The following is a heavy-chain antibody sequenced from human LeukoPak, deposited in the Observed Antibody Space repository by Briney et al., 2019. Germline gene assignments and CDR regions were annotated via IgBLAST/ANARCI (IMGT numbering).Heavy chain of an antibody. V-gene: IGHV3-43*02. Sequence: GGSLRLSCAASGFTFDDYAMHWVRQAPGKGLEWVSLISGDGGSTYYADSVKGRFTISRDNSKNSLYLQMNSLRTEDTALYHSAKDRGWYDYWGQGTLVTVSS. J-gene: IGHJ4*02. D-gene: IGHD6-19*01. CDR3: AKDRGWYDY. CDR1: GFTFDDYA. CDR2: ISGDGGST.